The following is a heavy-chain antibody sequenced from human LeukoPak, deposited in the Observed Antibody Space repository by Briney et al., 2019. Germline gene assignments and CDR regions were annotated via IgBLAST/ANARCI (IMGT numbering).Heavy chain of an antibody. CDR2: ISGSGGNT. V-gene: IGHV3-23*01. Sequence: GGSLRLSCAASGFTFSSYAISWVRQAPGKGLEWVSDISGSGGNTYYAGSVKGRFTISRDNSKNTLYLQINSLRVEDTAIYYCAKAPMEDSWYIHFDFWGQGTLVTVSS. CDR3: AKAPMEDSWYIHFDF. CDR1: GFTFSSYA. D-gene: IGHD6-13*01. J-gene: IGHJ4*02.